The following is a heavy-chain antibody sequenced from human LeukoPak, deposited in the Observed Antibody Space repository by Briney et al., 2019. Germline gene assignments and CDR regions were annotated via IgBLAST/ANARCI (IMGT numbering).Heavy chain of an antibody. Sequence: GGSLRLSCAASGFTFGSYGMHWVRQAPGKGLEWVTFIRSDGSNKYYADSVKGRFTISRDNSMDTLYLQMNSLRAEDTAVYYCAKGSKGVVFTRDHYMDVWGKGTTVTISS. J-gene: IGHJ6*03. D-gene: IGHD3-3*01. CDR1: GFTFGSYG. CDR2: IRSDGSNK. V-gene: IGHV3-30*02. CDR3: AKGSKGVVFTRDHYMDV.